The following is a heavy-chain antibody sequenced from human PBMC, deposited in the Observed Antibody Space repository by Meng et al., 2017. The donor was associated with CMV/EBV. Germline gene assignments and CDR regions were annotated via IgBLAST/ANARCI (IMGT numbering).Heavy chain of an antibody. V-gene: IGHV3-9*01. CDR3: AKDVSREFRWWFPFYYYGMDV. CDR2: ISWNSGGI. J-gene: IGHJ6*02. Sequence: GGSLRLSCAASGFTFDDYAMHWVRQAPGKGLEWVSGISWNSGGIGYADSVKGRFTISRDNAKNSLYLQMNSLRAEDTALYYCAKDVSREFRWWFPFYYYGMDVWGQGTTVTVSS. D-gene: IGHD2-15*01. CDR1: GFTFDDYA.